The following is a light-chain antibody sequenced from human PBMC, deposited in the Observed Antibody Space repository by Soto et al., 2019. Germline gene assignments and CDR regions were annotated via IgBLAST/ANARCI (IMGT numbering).Light chain of an antibody. J-gene: IGKJ1*01. CDR3: QQYDIYRT. CDR2: DAF. CDR1: QTISSW. V-gene: IGKV1-5*01. Sequence: DIQMTQSPYSLSAAVGDRVTIACRASQTISSWLAWYQQKPGKAPKLLIFDAFSLESGVPSRFSGSGSGTEFTLTIANLQPDDFATYYCQQYDIYRTFGPGTKVDIK.